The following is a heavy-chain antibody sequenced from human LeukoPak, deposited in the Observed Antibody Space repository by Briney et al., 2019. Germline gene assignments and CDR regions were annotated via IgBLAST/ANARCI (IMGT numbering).Heavy chain of an antibody. V-gene: IGHV4-38-2*02. Sequence: SSETLSLTCTVSGYSISSGYYWGWIRQPPGKGLEWIGSIYHSGSTYYNPSLKSRVTIPVDTSKNQFSLKLSSVTAADTAVYYCAAIFGVAASYYYYMDVWGKGTTVTVSS. CDR2: IYHSGST. J-gene: IGHJ6*03. D-gene: IGHD3-3*01. CDR3: AAIFGVAASYYYYMDV. CDR1: GYSISSGYY.